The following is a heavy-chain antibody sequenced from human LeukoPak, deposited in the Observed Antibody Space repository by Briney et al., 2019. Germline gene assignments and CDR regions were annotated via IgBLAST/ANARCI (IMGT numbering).Heavy chain of an antibody. D-gene: IGHD6-13*01. CDR3: ARGWDSSSWYDY. V-gene: IGHV4-59*01. Sequence: SETLSLTCSVSGGSISSYYWTWVRQPPGKGLEWIGYIYYSGSTNYNPSLKSRVTISVDTSKNQFSLKLSSVTAADTAVYYCARGWDSSSWYDYWGQGTLVTVSS. CDR2: IYYSGST. CDR1: GGSISSYY. J-gene: IGHJ4*02.